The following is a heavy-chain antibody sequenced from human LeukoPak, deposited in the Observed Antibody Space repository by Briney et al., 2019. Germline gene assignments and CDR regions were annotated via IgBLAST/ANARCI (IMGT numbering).Heavy chain of an antibody. CDR3: ASSVWWPYYFDY. V-gene: IGHV4-39*02. Sequence: SETLSLTCTVSGGSIRGNGYYWGWIRQAPGKGLEWIGSIYYDGSTYYNPSLKSRVTISVDTPKNYFSLKLSSVTAADTAVYYCASSVWWPYYFDYWGQGTLVTVSS. J-gene: IGHJ4*02. CDR2: IYYDGST. D-gene: IGHD4/OR15-4a*01. CDR1: GGSIRGNGYY.